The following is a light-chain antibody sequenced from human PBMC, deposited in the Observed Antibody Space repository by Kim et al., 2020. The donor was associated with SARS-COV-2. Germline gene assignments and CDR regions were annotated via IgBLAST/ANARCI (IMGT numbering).Light chain of an antibody. J-gene: IGKJ2*01. CDR2: DAS. V-gene: IGKV3-15*01. CDR1: QSIGST. Sequence: SPGERATLSCRASQSIGSTLAWYQQKTGQPPRLLIYDASTRATGIPARFSGSGSGTEFALTISSLQSEDFAVYYCQEYNDRPPRYTFGQGTKLEI. CDR3: QEYNDRPPRYT.